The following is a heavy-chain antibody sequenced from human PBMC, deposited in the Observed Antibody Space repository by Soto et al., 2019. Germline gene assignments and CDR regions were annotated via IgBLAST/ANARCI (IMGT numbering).Heavy chain of an antibody. CDR1: GGSISSGGYY. CDR3: ARVPYDFWSGAHEYYFDY. V-gene: IGHV4-31*03. CDR2: IYYSGST. Sequence: QVQLQESGPGLVKPSQTLSLTCTVSGGSISSGGYYWSWIRQHPGKGLEWIGYIYYSGSTYYNPSLKSRVSIIGDTSKNLFSLELSSVTAADTAVYYCARVPYDFWSGAHEYYFDYWGQGTLVTVSS. D-gene: IGHD3-3*01. J-gene: IGHJ4*02.